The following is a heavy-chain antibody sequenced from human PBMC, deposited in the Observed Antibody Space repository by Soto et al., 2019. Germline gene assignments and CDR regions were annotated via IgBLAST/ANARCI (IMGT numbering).Heavy chain of an antibody. Sequence: ASVKVSCKASGYIFTAYSMHWVRQAPGQGLEWVGWFNPNSGDTIYAQKFQGRVTLTGDTSISTAYMELYSLTSDDTAVYYCARADSAVISLDYWGQGTLVTVSS. V-gene: IGHV1-2*02. D-gene: IGHD6-19*01. J-gene: IGHJ4*02. CDR3: ARADSAVISLDY. CDR1: GYIFTAYS. CDR2: FNPNSGDT.